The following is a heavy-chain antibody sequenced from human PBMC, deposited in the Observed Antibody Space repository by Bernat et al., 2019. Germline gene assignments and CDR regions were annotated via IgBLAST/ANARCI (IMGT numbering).Heavy chain of an antibody. CDR2: IYPGDSDT. Sequence: EVQLVQSGAEVKKPGESLKISCKGSGYSFTSYWIGWVRQMPGKGLEWMGIIYPGDSDTRYSPSFQGQVTISADKSISTAYQQWRSLKASDTAMYYCARHNLDYYYGMDVWGQGTTVTVSS. D-gene: IGHD1-14*01. J-gene: IGHJ6*02. V-gene: IGHV5-51*01. CDR3: ARHNLDYYYGMDV. CDR1: GYSFTSYW.